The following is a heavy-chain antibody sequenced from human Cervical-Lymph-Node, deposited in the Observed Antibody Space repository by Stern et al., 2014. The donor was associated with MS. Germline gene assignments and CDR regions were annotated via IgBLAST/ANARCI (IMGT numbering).Heavy chain of an antibody. CDR3: ARGYSSGGYYYGLDV. V-gene: IGHV3-48*02. J-gene: IGHJ6*02. CDR2: ISSRSSTI. CDR1: AFTFSNYA. Sequence: EVHLVESGGDLVQPGGSLRLSCAASAFTFSNYAMNWVRQAPGKGLERVSYISSRSSTIYYADSVKGRFTISRDNAKKSLYLDMNSLRDEDTGVYYCARGYSSGGYYYGLDVWGQGTTVTVSS. D-gene: IGHD6-19*01.